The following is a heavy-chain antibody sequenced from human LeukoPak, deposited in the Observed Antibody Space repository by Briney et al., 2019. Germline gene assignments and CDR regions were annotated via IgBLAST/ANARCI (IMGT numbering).Heavy chain of an antibody. Sequence: GGSLRLSCAASGFTFSSYGMSWVRQAPGKGLEWVSAISGSGGSTYYADSVKGRFTISRDNSKNTLYLQMNSLRAEDTAVYYCAKLVGGHLVYYYYYMDVWGKGTTVTVSS. CDR3: AKLVGGHLVYYYYYMDV. CDR1: GFTFSSYG. V-gene: IGHV3-23*01. J-gene: IGHJ6*03. D-gene: IGHD3-16*01. CDR2: ISGSGGST.